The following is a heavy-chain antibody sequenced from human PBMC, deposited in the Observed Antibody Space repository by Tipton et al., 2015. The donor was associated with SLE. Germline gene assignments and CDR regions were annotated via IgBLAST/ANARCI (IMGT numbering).Heavy chain of an antibody. CDR1: GGSFSAVS. V-gene: IGHV4-34*01. Sequence: TLSLTCAVYGGSFSAVSWSWIRQSPGKGLEWNGEINHSGTTYYNPSLKSRVTISVDTSKNQFSLKLSSVTAADTAMYYCASGVGADYWGQGTLVTVSS. D-gene: IGHD1-26*01. J-gene: IGHJ4*02. CDR2: INHSGTT. CDR3: ASGVGADY.